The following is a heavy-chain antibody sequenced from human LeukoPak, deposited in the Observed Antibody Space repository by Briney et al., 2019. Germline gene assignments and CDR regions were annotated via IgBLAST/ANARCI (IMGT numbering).Heavy chain of an antibody. CDR3: GRVPFCTSTACYAIFDY. CDR2: ISSNGGST. V-gene: IGHV3-64*04. CDR1: GFTFSSYA. Sequence: GGSLRLSCSASGFTFSSYAMHWVRLAPGKGLEYVSAISSNGGSTYYADSVKGRFTISRDNSKNTLYLQMNGLRADDTAVYYCGRVPFCTSTACYAIFDYWGQGTLVSVSS. D-gene: IGHD2-2*01. J-gene: IGHJ4*02.